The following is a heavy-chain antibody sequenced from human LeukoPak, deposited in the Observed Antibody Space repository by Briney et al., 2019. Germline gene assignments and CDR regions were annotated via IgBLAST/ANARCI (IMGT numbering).Heavy chain of an antibody. J-gene: IGHJ4*02. CDR3: AKVRRYCSGGSCYSLRFDY. Sequence: PGGSLRLSCAASGFTFSSYAMSWVRQAPGKGLEWVSAISGSGGSTYYADSVKGRFTISRDNSKNTLYLQMNSLRAEDTAVYYCAKVRRYCSGGSCYSLRFDYWGQGTLVTVSS. D-gene: IGHD2-15*01. CDR1: GFTFSSYA. V-gene: IGHV3-23*01. CDR2: ISGSGGST.